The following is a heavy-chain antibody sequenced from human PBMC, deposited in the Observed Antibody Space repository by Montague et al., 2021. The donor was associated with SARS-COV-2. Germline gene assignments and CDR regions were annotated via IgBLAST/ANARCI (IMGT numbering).Heavy chain of an antibody. CDR2: IYSSGNT. CDR3: ARVVAAISGTVDY. Sequence: SETLSLTCSVSGGSISSSSYFWGWIRQPPGKGPEWIGSIYSSGNTYYNPSLKSRVTISVDTSKNQFSLKLSSVTAADTAVYYCARVVAAISGTVDYWGQGTLVTVSS. CDR1: GGSISSSSYF. J-gene: IGHJ4*02. V-gene: IGHV4-39*01. D-gene: IGHD5-24*01.